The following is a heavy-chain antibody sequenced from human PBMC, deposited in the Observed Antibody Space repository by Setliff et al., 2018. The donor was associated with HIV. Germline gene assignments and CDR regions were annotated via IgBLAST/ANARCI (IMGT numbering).Heavy chain of an antibody. V-gene: IGHV4-34*01. D-gene: IGHD3-22*01. CDR1: GGSFSGYY. CDR3: ARLTTTYYYDSSAYYHPV. Sequence: PSETLSLTCAVYGGSFSGYYWSWIRQPPGKGLEWIGEINHSGSTNYNPSLKSRVTISVDTSKNQFSLELSSVTAADTAVFYCARLTTTYYYDSSAYYHPVWGQGTLGTV. CDR2: INHSGST. J-gene: IGHJ4*02.